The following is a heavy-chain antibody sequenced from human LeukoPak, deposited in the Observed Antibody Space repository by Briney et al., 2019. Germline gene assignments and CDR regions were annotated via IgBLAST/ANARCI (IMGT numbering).Heavy chain of an antibody. CDR1: GGSISGHY. Sequence: SETLSLTCTVSGGSISGHYWTWLRQPPGKGLEWIGQIHYSGRPDYDPSLKSRVTISVDTSKNQLSLKVTSVTGADTAVYYCARFGVDYDMDVWGQGTTVTVSS. D-gene: IGHD3-16*01. CDR2: IHYSGRP. CDR3: ARFGVDYDMDV. J-gene: IGHJ6*02. V-gene: IGHV4-59*11.